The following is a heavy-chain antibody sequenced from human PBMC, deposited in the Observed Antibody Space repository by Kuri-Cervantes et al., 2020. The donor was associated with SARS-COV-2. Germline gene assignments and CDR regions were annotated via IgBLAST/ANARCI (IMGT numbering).Heavy chain of an antibody. V-gene: IGHV4-39*01. Sequence: SETLSLTCTVSGGSISSGSYYWGWIRQPPGKGLEWIGSIYYSGSTYYNPSLKSRVTISLDTSKNQFSLRLSSVTAADTAMYYCARRPREEGHSFHWYFDLWGRGTLVTVSS. D-gene: IGHD5-18*01. CDR2: IYYSGST. CDR3: ARRPREEGHSFHWYFDL. J-gene: IGHJ2*01. CDR1: GGSISSGSYY.